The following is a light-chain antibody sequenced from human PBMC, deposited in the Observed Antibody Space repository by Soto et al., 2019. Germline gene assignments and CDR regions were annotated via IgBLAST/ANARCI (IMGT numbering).Light chain of an antibody. Sequence: QSVLTQPPSASGTPGQSVTISCSGSTSNIGSNTVNWYQQLPGTAPKLLVYSNDQRPSGVPDRFSASKSGTSAFLAISGLQSEDEADYDCAVWDDSLNAGVFGGGTQLTVL. V-gene: IGLV1-44*01. CDR3: AVWDDSLNAGV. CDR2: SND. J-gene: IGLJ3*02. CDR1: TSNIGSNT.